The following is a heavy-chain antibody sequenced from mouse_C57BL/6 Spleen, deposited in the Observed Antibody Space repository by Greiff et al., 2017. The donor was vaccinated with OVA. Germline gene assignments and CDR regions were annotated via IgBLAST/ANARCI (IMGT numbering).Heavy chain of an antibody. CDR3: ARRSYGNYYAMDY. CDR2: ISNGGGST. D-gene: IGHD2-1*01. CDR1: GFTFSDYY. Sequence: DVQLVESGGGLVQPGGSLKLSCAASGFTFSDYYMYWVRQTPEKRLVWVAYISNGGGSTYYPDTVKGRFTISRDNAKNTLYLQMSRLKSEDTAMYYCARRSYGNYYAMDYWGQETSVTVSS. J-gene: IGHJ4*01. V-gene: IGHV5-12*01.